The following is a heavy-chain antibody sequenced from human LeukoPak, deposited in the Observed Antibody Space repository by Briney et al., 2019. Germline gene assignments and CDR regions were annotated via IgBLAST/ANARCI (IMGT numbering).Heavy chain of an antibody. V-gene: IGHV4-30-2*01. J-gene: IGHJ3*02. CDR2: IYHSGST. CDR3: ARGSNWNYSFDI. CDR1: GGSISSGGYS. D-gene: IGHD1-7*01. Sequence: PSETLSLTCAVSGGSISSGGYSWSWIRQPPGTGLEWIGYIYHSGSTYYNPSLKSRVTISVDRSKNQFSLKLSSVTAADTAVYYCARGSNWNYSFDIWGQGTMATVSS.